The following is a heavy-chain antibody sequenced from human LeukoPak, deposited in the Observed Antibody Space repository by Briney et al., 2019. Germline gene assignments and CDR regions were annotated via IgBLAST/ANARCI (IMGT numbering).Heavy chain of an antibody. J-gene: IGHJ4*02. CDR2: INHSGST. D-gene: IGHD6-19*01. CDR1: GGSFSGYY. CDR3: ARDLYSSGWNILDY. Sequence: SETLSLTCAVYGGSFSGYYWSWIRQPPGKGLEWIGEINHSGSTNYNPSLKSRVTISVNPSKNQFSLKLSSVTAGDTAVYYWARDLYSSGWNILDYWGQGTLVTVS. V-gene: IGHV4-34*01.